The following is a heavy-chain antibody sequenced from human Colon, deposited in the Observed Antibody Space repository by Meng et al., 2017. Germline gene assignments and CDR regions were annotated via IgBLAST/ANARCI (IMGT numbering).Heavy chain of an antibody. V-gene: IGHV3-23*01. CDR3: AKEVSTVTTFGGYFDC. CDR1: GFTFRTYA. CDR2: ISSSGDST. Sequence: GESLKISCAASGFTFRTYAMSWVRQAPGKGLEWVSAISSSGDSTYYADSVKGRFTISRDNSKNTLYLQMNSLRAEDTAVYYCAKEVSTVTTFGGYFDCWGQGILVTVSS. J-gene: IGHJ4*02. D-gene: IGHD4-17*01.